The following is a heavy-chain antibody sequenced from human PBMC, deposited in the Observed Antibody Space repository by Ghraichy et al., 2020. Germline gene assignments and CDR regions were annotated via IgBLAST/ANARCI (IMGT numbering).Heavy chain of an antibody. J-gene: IGHJ5*02. CDR1: GGSLTGYY. CDR3: ARGGIVVEPLGISRPPPKPPEVPYGP. V-gene: IGHV4-34*04. D-gene: IGHD2-21*01. Sequence: SETLSLTCAVPGGSLTGYYWSWIRQAPGQGLEWIGESSQSGRTHTNASLKRRATISLDMSKNQFSLKLSSVTAADTAVYYCARGGIVVEPLGISRPPPKPPEVPYGPWGQGPLVIFSS. CDR2: SSQSGRT.